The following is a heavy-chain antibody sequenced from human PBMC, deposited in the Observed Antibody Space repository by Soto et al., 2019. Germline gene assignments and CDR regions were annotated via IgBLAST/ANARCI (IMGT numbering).Heavy chain of an antibody. Sequence: QVQLQQWGAGLLKPSETLSLTCAVYGGSFSGYYWSWIRQPPGKGLEWIGEINHSGSTNYNPSLKSRVTISVDTSKNQFSLKLSSVTAADTAVYYCARRTGEGYYFDYWGQGTLVTVSS. CDR2: INHSGST. CDR1: GGSFSGYY. V-gene: IGHV4-34*01. D-gene: IGHD7-27*01. CDR3: ARRTGEGYYFDY. J-gene: IGHJ4*02.